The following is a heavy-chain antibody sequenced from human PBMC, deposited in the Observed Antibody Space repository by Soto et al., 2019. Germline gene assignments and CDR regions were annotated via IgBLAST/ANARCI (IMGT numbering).Heavy chain of an antibody. CDR2: ISGSGGST. Sequence: EVQLLESGGGLVQPGGSLRLSCAASGFTFSTYGMSWVRQAPGKGLEWVSIISGSGGSTYYADTVKGRFTISRDNSKNTLYLQMNSLRAEDTAVNYCAKDPATIAVAGTFDYWGQGTLVIVSS. J-gene: IGHJ4*02. D-gene: IGHD6-19*01. CDR3: AKDPATIAVAGTFDY. CDR1: GFTFSTYG. V-gene: IGHV3-23*01.